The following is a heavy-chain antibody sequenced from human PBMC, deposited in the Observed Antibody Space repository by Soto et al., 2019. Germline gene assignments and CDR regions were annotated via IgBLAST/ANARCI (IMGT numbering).Heavy chain of an antibody. D-gene: IGHD3-22*01. V-gene: IGHV3-33*01. J-gene: IGHJ5*02. CDR2: IWYDGSNK. CDR1: GFTFSSYG. CDR3: ARDRDYYDSSGLRGWWFDP. Sequence: QVQLVESGGGVVQPGRSLRLSCAASGFTFSSYGMHWVRQAPGKGLEWVAIIWYDGSNKYYADSVKGRFTISRDNSKNTLYLQMNSLRAEDTAVYYCARDRDYYDSSGLRGWWFDPWGQGTLVTVSS.